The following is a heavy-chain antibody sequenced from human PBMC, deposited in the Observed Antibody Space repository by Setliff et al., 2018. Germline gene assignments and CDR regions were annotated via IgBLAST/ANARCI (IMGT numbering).Heavy chain of an antibody. D-gene: IGHD6-19*01. Sequence: ASVKVSCMASGYTFTSYGISWVRQAPGQGLEWMGWISAYNGNTNYAQKLKGRVTMTTDTSTSTAYMALRSLRSDDTAVYYCSRANDYSSGWYFYYYGMDVWGQGTTVTVSS. V-gene: IGHV1-18*01. J-gene: IGHJ6*02. CDR1: GYTFTSYG. CDR2: ISAYNGNT. CDR3: SRANDYSSGWYFYYYGMDV.